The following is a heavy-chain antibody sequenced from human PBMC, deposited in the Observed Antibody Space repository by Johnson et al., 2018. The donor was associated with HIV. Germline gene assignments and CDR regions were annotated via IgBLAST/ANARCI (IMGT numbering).Heavy chain of an antibody. CDR1: GFTFSSYA. D-gene: IGHD3-10*01. CDR3: AKEAITMEVDI. V-gene: IGHV3-30*04. Sequence: QVRLVESGGGVVQPGRSLRLSCAASGFTFSSYAMHWVRQAPGKGLEWVAVISYDGSNKYYADSVKGRFTISRDNSKTTLYLQMDSLRAEDTAVYYCAKEAITMEVDIWGQGTTVTVSS. J-gene: IGHJ3*02. CDR2: ISYDGSNK.